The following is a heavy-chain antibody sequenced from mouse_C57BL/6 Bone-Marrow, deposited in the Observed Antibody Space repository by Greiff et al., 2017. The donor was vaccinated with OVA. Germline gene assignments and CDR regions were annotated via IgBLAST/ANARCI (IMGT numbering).Heavy chain of an antibody. CDR2: SSSGGSYN. J-gene: IGHJ3*01. V-gene: IGHV5-6*01. Sequence: EVQLEESGGDLVKPGGSLKLSCAASGFTFSSYGMSWVRQTPDKRLEWVATSSSGGSYNYYPDSVKGRFTISRDNAKNTLYLQRSSLKSEYTSMYYCARHRLGRFAYWGPGTLVPVSA. D-gene: IGHD4-1*01. CDR1: GFTFSSYG. CDR3: ARHRLGRFAY.